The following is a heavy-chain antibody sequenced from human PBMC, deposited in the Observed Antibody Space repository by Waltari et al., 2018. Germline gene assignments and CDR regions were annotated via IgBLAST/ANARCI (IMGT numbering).Heavy chain of an antibody. CDR1: GGTFSSYD. D-gene: IGHD6-13*01. CDR2: ILPSFGTA. Sequence: QVQLVQSGAEVKKPGSSVKVSCKASGGTFSSYDISWVRQAPGQWLEWMGGILPSFGTANYAQKCQGRVTITADESTSTAYMELSSLRSEDTAVYYCARESGSSSWYNAFDIWGQGTMVTVSS. CDR3: ARESGSSSWYNAFDI. V-gene: IGHV1-69*01. J-gene: IGHJ3*02.